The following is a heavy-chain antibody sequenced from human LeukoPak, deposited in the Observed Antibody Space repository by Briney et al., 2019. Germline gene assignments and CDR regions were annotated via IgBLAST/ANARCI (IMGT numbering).Heavy chain of an antibody. CDR2: FDPEDGET. CDR3: ATATTYYYDSSGSLGLGWFDP. Sequence: ASVKVSCKVSGYTLTELSMHWVRQAPGKGLEWMGGFDPEDGETIYAQKFQGRVTMVEDTSTDTAYMELSSPRSEDTAVYYCATATTYYYDSSGSLGLGWFDPWGQGTLVTVSS. D-gene: IGHD3-22*01. V-gene: IGHV1-24*01. J-gene: IGHJ5*02. CDR1: GYTLTELS.